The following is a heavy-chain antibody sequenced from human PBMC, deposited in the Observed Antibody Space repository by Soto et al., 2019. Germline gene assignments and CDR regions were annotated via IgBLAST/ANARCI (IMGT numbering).Heavy chain of an antibody. D-gene: IGHD3-10*01. V-gene: IGHV3-73*01. Sequence: GGSLRLSCAASGFTFSGSAMHWVRQASGKGLEWVGRIRSNANSYATAYAASVKGRFTISRDDSKNTAYLQMNSLKTEDTAVYYCTGRLWFGELLNVAFDIWGQGTMVTGSS. J-gene: IGHJ3*02. CDR2: IRSNANSYAT. CDR1: GFTFSGSA. CDR3: TGRLWFGELLNVAFDI.